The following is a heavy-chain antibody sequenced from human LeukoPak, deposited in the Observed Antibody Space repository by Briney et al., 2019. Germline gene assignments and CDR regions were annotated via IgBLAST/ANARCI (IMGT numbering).Heavy chain of an antibody. V-gene: IGHV3-30*02. CDR3: ARSGSIVVVPAAFRGTRLNDY. D-gene: IGHD2-2*01. CDR1: GFSFSFYG. J-gene: IGHJ4*02. CDR2: IRYDSRII. Sequence: PGGSLRLSCTTSGFSFSFYGIHWVRQAPGKGLAWVAFIRYDSRIIHYADSVKGRFTISRDDAKNSLYLQMNSLRAEDTAVYYCARSGSIVVVPAAFRGTRLNDYWGQGTLVTVSS.